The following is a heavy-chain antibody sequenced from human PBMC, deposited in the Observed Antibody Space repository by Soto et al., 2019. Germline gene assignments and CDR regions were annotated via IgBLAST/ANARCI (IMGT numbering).Heavy chain of an antibody. D-gene: IGHD6-13*01. CDR3: ARGREQQLEQYHWFDP. Sequence: QLQLQESGPGLVKPSETLSLTCTVSGGSISSSSYYWGWIRQPPGKGLEWIGRIYYSGSTYYNPSLKSRVNISVDTSKNQFSLKLSSVTAADTAVYYCARGREQQLEQYHWFDPWGQGTLVTVSS. CDR2: IYYSGST. V-gene: IGHV4-39*01. CDR1: GGSISSSSYY. J-gene: IGHJ5*02.